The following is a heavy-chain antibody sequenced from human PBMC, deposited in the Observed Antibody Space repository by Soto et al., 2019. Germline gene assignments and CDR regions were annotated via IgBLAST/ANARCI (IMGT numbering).Heavy chain of an antibody. CDR2: IKYSGTT. V-gene: IGHV4-39*01. J-gene: IGHJ3*02. D-gene: IGHD1-26*01. CDR1: GGSIRTSRCH. Sequence: SEPLSLTSNISGGSIRTSRCHWGCMRQPSGKGLEWFASIKYSGTTFYNPSLKSRVTLSVDTSKNQFALKLSSVTAAETAVYYCARHGITGSYYDAFDIWGQGTMVT. CDR3: ARHGITGSYYDAFDI.